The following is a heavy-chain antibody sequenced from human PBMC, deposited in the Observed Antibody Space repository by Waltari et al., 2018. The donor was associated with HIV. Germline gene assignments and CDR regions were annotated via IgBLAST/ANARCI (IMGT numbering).Heavy chain of an antibody. CDR3: TRNSQDVYDCSSTSCYRITGTAPCDY. CDR1: GFTFGDYA. D-gene: IGHD2-2*02. J-gene: IGHJ4*02. V-gene: IGHV3-49*03. Sequence: EVQLVESGGGLVQPGRSLRLSCTASGFTFGDYAMSWFRQAPGKGLEWVGFIRSKAYGGTTEYASSVKGRFTISRDDSKSIAYLQMNSLKTEDTAVYYCTRNSQDVYDCSSTSCYRITGTAPCDYWGQGTLVTVSS. CDR2: IRSKAYGGTT.